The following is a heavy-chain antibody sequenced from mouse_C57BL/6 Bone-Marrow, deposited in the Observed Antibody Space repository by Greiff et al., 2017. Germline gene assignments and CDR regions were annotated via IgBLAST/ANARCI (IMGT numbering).Heavy chain of an antibody. Sequence: VQLQQSGPELVKPGASVKISCKASGYSFTSYYIHWVKQRPGQGLEWIGWIYPGSGNTKYNEKFKGKATLTADTSSSTAYMQLSRLTSEDSAVYYCLDSSGLDYWGQGTTLTVSS. CDR2: IYPGSGNT. CDR1: GYSFTSYY. D-gene: IGHD3-2*02. CDR3: LDSSGLDY. V-gene: IGHV1-66*01. J-gene: IGHJ2*01.